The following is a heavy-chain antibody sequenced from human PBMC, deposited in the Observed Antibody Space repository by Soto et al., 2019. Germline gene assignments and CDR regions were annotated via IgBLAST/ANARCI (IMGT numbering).Heavy chain of an antibody. J-gene: IGHJ5*02. CDR3: ARDRYCSSTSCYFWFDP. Sequence: QVQLAQSGAEVKKPGASVKVSCKASGYTFTSYAMHWVRQAPGQRLEWMGWINAGNGNTKYSQKFQGRVTITRDTSASTAYMELSSLRSEDTAVYYCARDRYCSSTSCYFWFDPWGQGTLVTVSS. CDR2: INAGNGNT. CDR1: GYTFTSYA. V-gene: IGHV1-3*01. D-gene: IGHD2-2*01.